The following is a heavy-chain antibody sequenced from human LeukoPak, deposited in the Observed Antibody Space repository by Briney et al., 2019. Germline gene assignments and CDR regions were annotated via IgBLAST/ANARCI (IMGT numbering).Heavy chain of an antibody. CDR1: RYTFTSYD. V-gene: IGHV1-8*01. J-gene: IGHJ4*02. Sequence: ASVKVSCKASRYTFTSYDINWVREAAGQGLEWMGWMNPNTGRTGFAQRFQGRLSMTRDTSMSTAYMELSSLRSDDTAVYYCARLSQTPDYYSNGGYYFLGYWGQGTPVTVSS. D-gene: IGHD3-22*01. CDR2: MNPNTGRT. CDR3: ARLSQTPDYYSNGGYYFLGY.